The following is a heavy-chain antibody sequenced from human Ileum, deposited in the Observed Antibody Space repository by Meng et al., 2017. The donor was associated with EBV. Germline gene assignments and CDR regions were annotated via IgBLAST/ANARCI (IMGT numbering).Heavy chain of an antibody. Sequence: APVLVPSSATTPPPNPSSVHSSSNTIWWSRVRPPPGKGLEWICETNHSGRNNYHPSLHSPAIISVDTSNKQFSLLRRSVTAADTALYHSASSVIGLAFDYWGQGTLVTVSS. V-gene: IGHV4-4*02. CDR1: VHSSSNTIW. CDR2: TNHSGRN. J-gene: IGHJ4*02. CDR3: ASSVIGLAFDY. D-gene: IGHD2-21*01.